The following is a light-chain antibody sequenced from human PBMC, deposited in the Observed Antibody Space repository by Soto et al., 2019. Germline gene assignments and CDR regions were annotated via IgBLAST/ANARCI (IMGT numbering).Light chain of an antibody. CDR2: GAS. Sequence: EIVLTQSPGTLSLSPGERATLSCRASQSVSSSYLAWYQQKPGQAPRLLIYGASSRATGIPDRFSGSGSGTDFTLTISRLETEDFAVYYCQQYGSSLWTFGQGTTV. CDR1: QSVSSSY. J-gene: IGKJ1*01. V-gene: IGKV3-20*01. CDR3: QQYGSSLWT.